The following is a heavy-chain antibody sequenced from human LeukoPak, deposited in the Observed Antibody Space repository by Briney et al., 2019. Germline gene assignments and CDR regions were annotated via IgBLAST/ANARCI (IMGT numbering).Heavy chain of an antibody. D-gene: IGHD3-3*01. J-gene: IGHJ5*02. Sequence: SETLSLTCTVSGGSISSSSYYWGWIRQPPGKGLEWIGSIYYSGSTYYNPSLKSRVTISVDTSKNQFSLKLSSVTAADTAVYYCARHLRFLEWFLFGWFDPWGQGTLVTVSS. V-gene: IGHV4-39*01. CDR1: GGSISSSSYY. CDR3: ARHLRFLEWFLFGWFDP. CDR2: IYYSGST.